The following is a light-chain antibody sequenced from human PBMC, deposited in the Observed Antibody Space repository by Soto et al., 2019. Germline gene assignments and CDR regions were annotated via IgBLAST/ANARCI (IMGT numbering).Light chain of an antibody. Sequence: EKAPTQSPVTLSLSPGERATLSCRASQSVSSNLAWYQQRPGQAPRLLIYGASTRASGVPDRFSGSGSGTEFILTISSLQSEDSAVYYCQQYDVWPALTFGGGTKVDIK. V-gene: IGKV3-15*01. J-gene: IGKJ4*01. CDR2: GAS. CDR1: QSVSSN. CDR3: QQYDVWPALT.